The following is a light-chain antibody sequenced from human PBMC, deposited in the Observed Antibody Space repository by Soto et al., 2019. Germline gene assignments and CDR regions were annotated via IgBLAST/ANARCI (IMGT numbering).Light chain of an antibody. Sequence: QSALTQPVSVSGSPGQSITISCTGTTSAVGGYDYVSWYQQHPGKAPKLMVYEVRDRPSGVSDRFSGSKSGNTASLTISGIQAEDEADYYCASYSSSSTPLVFGGGTKLTVL. V-gene: IGLV2-14*01. J-gene: IGLJ3*02. CDR3: ASYSSSSTPLV. CDR2: EVR. CDR1: TSAVGGYDY.